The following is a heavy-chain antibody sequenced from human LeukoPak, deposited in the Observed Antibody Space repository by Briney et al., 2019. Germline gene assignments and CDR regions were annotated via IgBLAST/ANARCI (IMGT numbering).Heavy chain of an antibody. CDR2: IYYSGST. CDR3: ARSIAVAGPIPGY. CDR1: GGSISSYY. D-gene: IGHD6-19*01. J-gene: IGHJ4*02. V-gene: IGHV4-59*08. Sequence: SETLSLTCTVSGGSISSYYWSWIRQPPGKGLEGIGYIYYSGSTNYNPSLKSRVTISVDTSKNQFSLKLSSVTAADTAVYYCARSIAVAGPIPGYWGQGTLATVSS.